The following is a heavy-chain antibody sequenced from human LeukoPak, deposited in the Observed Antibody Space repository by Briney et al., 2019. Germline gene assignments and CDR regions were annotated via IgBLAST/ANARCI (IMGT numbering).Heavy chain of an antibody. Sequence: ASVTVSCKASGYTFTSYDINWVRQATGQGLEWMGWMNPNSGNTGYAQKFQGRVTMTRNTSISTAYMELSSLRSEDTAVYYCARDDGSYRYYHYYGMDVWGQGTTVTVSS. V-gene: IGHV1-8*01. CDR3: ARDDGSYRYYHYYGMDV. CDR2: MNPNSGNT. D-gene: IGHD1-26*01. J-gene: IGHJ6*02. CDR1: GYTFTSYD.